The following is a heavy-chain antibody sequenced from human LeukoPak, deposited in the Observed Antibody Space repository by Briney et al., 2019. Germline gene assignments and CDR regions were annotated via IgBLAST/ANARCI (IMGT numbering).Heavy chain of an antibody. Sequence: SETLSLTCTVSGGSISSSSYYWGWIRQPPGKGLEWIGSIYCSGSTYYNPSLKSRVTISVDTSKNQFSLKLSSVTAADTAVYYCARHEDTIFGVVIIGSHFDPWGQGTLVTVSS. CDR2: IYCSGST. V-gene: IGHV4-39*01. CDR3: ARHEDTIFGVVIIGSHFDP. J-gene: IGHJ5*02. CDR1: GGSISSSSYY. D-gene: IGHD3-3*01.